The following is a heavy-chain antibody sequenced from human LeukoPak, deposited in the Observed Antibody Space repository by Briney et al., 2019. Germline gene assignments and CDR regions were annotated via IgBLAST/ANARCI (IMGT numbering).Heavy chain of an antibody. Sequence: SETLSLTCTVSGGSISSYYWSWIRQPPGKGLEWIGYIYHSGSTYYNPSLKSRVTISVDRSKNQFSLKLSSVTAADTAVYYCARAFTYYMDVWGKGTTVTVSS. CDR2: IYHSGST. CDR3: ARAFTYYMDV. CDR1: GGSISSYY. V-gene: IGHV4-59*12. J-gene: IGHJ6*03.